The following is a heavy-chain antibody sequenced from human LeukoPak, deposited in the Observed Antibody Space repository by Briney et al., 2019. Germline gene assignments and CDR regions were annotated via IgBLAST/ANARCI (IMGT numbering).Heavy chain of an antibody. CDR3: AHRPMVLGFLEWGNNLFDP. CDR2: NYRPADK. V-gene: IGHV2-5*01. Sequence: SGPTLSQPTPLLTLSSTFSGFSFGTSGVALGRIRQRPGNTLERLTINYRPADKRQSPPLKHRPTTTKDRSKNQLTPTLTNMDPVDTATYYCAHRPMVLGFLEWGNNLFDPWGQGNLVTVS. CDR1: GFSFGTSGVA. J-gene: IGHJ5*02. D-gene: IGHD3-3*01.